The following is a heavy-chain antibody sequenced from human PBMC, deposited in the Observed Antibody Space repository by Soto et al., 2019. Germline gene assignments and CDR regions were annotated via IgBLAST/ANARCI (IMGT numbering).Heavy chain of an antibody. CDR3: TRQQIKYNWNGFDP. J-gene: IGHJ5*02. V-gene: IGHV3-73*01. Sequence: GGSLRLSCAASGFTFSGSAMHWVRQASGKGLEWVGRIRSKANSYATAYAASVKGRFTISRDDSKNTAYLQMNSLKTEDTAVYYCTRQQIKYNWNGFDPWGQGTLVTVSS. D-gene: IGHD1-1*01. CDR2: IRSKANSYAT. CDR1: GFTFSGSA.